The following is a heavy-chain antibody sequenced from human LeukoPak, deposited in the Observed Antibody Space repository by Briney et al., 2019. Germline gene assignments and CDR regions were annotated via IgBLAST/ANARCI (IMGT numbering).Heavy chain of an antibody. V-gene: IGHV4-30-2*01. Sequence: LRLSCAASGFTFSSYAMSWVRQAPGKGLEWIGYIYQSGRTYYSPSLKSRVTISVDRSKNQFSLKLSSVTAADTAVYYCAREVETGMGYWGQGTLVTVSS. D-gene: IGHD5-18*01. CDR1: GFTFSSYA. CDR2: IYQSGRT. J-gene: IGHJ4*02. CDR3: AREVETGMGY.